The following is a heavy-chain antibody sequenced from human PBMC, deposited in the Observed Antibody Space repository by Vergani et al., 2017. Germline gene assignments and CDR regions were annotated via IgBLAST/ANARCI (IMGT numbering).Heavy chain of an antibody. J-gene: IGHJ4*02. CDR2: IHFDGSNR. D-gene: IGHD3-16*01. Sequence: QVQLVESGGGVVQRGGSLRLYCATSVFILSNYDMQWIRQGKGQGLEFVAFIHFDGSNRYYADSVKGRFTLSRDFSKNTLYLQMNSLRTDDTATYYCAKHFRGWGIDYWGQGTQVIVSS. CDR3: AKHFRGWGIDY. CDR1: VFILSNYD. V-gene: IGHV3-30*02.